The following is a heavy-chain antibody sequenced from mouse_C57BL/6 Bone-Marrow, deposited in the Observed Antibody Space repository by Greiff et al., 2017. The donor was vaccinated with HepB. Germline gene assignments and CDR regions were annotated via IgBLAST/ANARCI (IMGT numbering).Heavy chain of an antibody. V-gene: IGHV1-64*01. CDR3: ARWDTTVVAPYYFDY. D-gene: IGHD1-1*01. CDR2: IHPNSGST. CDR1: GYTFTSYW. Sequence: QVQLQQPGAELVKPGASVKLSCKASGYTFTSYWMHWVKQRPGQGLEWIGMIHPNSGSTNYNEKFKNKATLTVDKSSSTAYMQHSSLTSEDSAVYYCARWDTTVVAPYYFDYWGQGTTLTVSS. J-gene: IGHJ2*01.